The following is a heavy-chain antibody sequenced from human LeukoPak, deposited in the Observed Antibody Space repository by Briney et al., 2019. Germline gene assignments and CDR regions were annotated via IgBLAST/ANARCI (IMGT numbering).Heavy chain of an antibody. CDR1: GGSISNYY. Sequence: SETLSLPCTVSGGSISNYYWSWIRQPPGKGLEWIGYIYYSGSTNYNPSLKSRVTISVDTSKNQFSLKLSSVTAADTAVYYCAREGGSYYLDAFDIWGQGTMVTVSS. CDR3: AREGGSYYLDAFDI. J-gene: IGHJ3*02. V-gene: IGHV4-59*01. D-gene: IGHD1-26*01. CDR2: IYYSGST.